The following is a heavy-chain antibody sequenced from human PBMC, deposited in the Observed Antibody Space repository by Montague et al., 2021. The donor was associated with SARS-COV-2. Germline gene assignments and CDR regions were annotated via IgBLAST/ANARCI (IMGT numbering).Heavy chain of an antibody. CDR1: GFTFSSYE. J-gene: IGHJ3*02. Sequence: SLRLSCAASGFTFSSYEMSWVRQAPGKGLEWVSYISSSGSTIYYADSXXGRFTISRDNAKNSLYLQMNSLRAEDTAVYYCAREERITILVVVITHAFDIWGQGTMVTVSS. V-gene: IGHV3-48*03. D-gene: IGHD3-22*01. CDR2: ISSSGSTI. CDR3: AREERITILVVVITHAFDI.